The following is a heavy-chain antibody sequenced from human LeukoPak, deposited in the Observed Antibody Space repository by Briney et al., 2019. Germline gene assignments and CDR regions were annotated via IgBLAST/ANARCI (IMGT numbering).Heavy chain of an antibody. D-gene: IGHD5-18*01. V-gene: IGHV1-2*02. CDR2: INPNSGGT. J-gene: IGHJ4*02. CDR3: AKDLGDTALITYYFDN. CDR1: GYTFTGYY. Sequence: ASVKVSCKASGYTFTGYYMHWVRQAPGQGLEWMGWINPNSGGTNYAQKFQGRVTMTRDTSISTAYMELSRLTSDDTAIYYCAKDLGDTALITYYFDNWGQGTLVTVSS.